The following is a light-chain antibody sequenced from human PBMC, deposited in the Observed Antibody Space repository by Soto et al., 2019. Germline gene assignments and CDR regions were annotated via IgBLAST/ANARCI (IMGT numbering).Light chain of an antibody. Sequence: QSVLTQPPSVSGAPGQRVTISCTGSSSNIGAGYGVHWYQQLPGAAPKVVIYGNNNRPAGVPDRFSGSKSGTSASLAITGLQADDEADYFCKSYDSRLRGSVFGGGTKLTVL. V-gene: IGLV1-40*01. CDR3: KSYDSRLRGSV. CDR1: SSNIGAGYG. J-gene: IGLJ2*01. CDR2: GNN.